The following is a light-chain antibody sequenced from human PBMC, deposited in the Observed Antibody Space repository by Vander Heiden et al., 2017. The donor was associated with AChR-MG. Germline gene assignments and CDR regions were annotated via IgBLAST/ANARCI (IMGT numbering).Light chain of an antibody. Sequence: QSVLTQPPSVSATPGQSVTISCSGSVAPIGWNNGNWYQQLPGEAPTMIIYTNSQRPSGVPARFSVSKSGNSASLAISGVQSEDEADYYCVAWDDTFNGVVFGGGTKLTVL. CDR1: VAPIGWNN. CDR2: TNS. J-gene: IGLJ3*02. CDR3: VAWDDTFNGVV. V-gene: IGLV1-44*01.